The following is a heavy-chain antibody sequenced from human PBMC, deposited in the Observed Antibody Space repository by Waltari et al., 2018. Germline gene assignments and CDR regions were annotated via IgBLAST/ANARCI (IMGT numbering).Heavy chain of an antibody. CDR2: IYHSGST. V-gene: IGHV4-31*03. CDR3: ARVSSIAAAGTGLFDY. D-gene: IGHD6-13*01. J-gene: IGHJ4*02. Sequence: QVQLQESGPGLVKPSQTLSLTCTVSGGSISRGGYYWSWIRQHPGKGLEWIGYIYHSGSTYYNPSLKSRVTISVDRSKNQFSLKLSSVTAADTAVYYCARVSSIAAAGTGLFDYWGQGTLVTVSS. CDR1: GGSISRGGYY.